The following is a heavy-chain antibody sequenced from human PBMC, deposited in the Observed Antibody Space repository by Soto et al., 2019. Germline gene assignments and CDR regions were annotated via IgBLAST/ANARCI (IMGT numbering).Heavy chain of an antibody. D-gene: IGHD6-19*01. CDR1: GDSVAVNIAA. CDR2: TYYRSKWYK. J-gene: IGHJ5*02. CDR3: ARTVGWPDP. Sequence: SQSLSLTFSVSGDSVAVNIAAWNWIRHSPSRGLEWLGRTYYRSKWYKEYAPSVKSRITINPDTSKNQFSLQLNSVSPEDTAVYYCARTVGWPDPWGQGTLVTVSS. V-gene: IGHV6-1*01.